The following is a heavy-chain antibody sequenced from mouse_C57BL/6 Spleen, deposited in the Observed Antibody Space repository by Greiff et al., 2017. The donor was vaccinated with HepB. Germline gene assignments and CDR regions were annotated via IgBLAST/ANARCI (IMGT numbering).Heavy chain of an antibody. D-gene: IGHD1-1*01. CDR2: IDPDDSYT. Sequence: QVKLQQPGAELVMPGASVKLSCKASGYTFTSYGMHWVQQRPGKGLEWIGEIDPDDSYTNYNQKFKGKSTLTVDNSSSTAYMQLSSLTSEDSAFYYCARRDDYCCRSYKYFDVWGTGTTVTVSS. J-gene: IGHJ1*03. CDR1: GYTFTSYG. CDR3: ARRDDYCCRSYKYFDV. V-gene: IGHV1-69*01.